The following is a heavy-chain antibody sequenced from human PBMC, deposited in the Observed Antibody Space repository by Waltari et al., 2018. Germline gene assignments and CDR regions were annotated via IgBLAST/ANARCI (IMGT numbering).Heavy chain of an antibody. CDR1: GYTFTGSY. J-gene: IGHJ3*02. V-gene: IGHV1-2*02. CDR2: INPNSGGT. Sequence: QVQLVQSGAEVKTPGASVKVSCKASGYTFTGSYIPWVRLAPGQGLEWMGWINPNSGGTNYAQKFQGRVTMTRDTSISTAYMELSRLRSDDTAVYYCAGPYGDYGGDAFDIWGQGTMVTVSS. CDR3: AGPYGDYGGDAFDI. D-gene: IGHD4-17*01.